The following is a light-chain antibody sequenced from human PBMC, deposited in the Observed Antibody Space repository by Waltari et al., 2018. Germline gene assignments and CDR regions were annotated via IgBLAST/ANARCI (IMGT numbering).Light chain of an antibody. CDR1: QSINAW. V-gene: IGKV1-5*03. J-gene: IGKJ1*01. CDR2: TAS. CDR3: QQYYNYWT. Sequence: ITDQASQSINAWLAWDRQKPRKALKLLIYTASNLESGVPSRFCSNGSGTEFTLNISSLQPGDFATYYCQQYYNYWTFGQGTKVEIK.